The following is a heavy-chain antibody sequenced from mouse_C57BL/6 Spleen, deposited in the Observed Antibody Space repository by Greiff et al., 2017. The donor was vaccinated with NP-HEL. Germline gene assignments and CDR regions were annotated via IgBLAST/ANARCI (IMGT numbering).Heavy chain of an antibody. D-gene: IGHD2-3*01. J-gene: IGHJ1*03. CDR1: GYSITSGYY. CDR3: ASGGGDGYCYFDV. Sequence: VQLKESGPGLVKPSQSLSLTCSVTGYSITSGYYWNWIRQFPGNKLEWMGYISYDGSNNYNPSLKNRISITRDTSKNQFFLKLNSVTTEDTATYYCASGGGDGYCYFDVWGTGTTVTVSS. V-gene: IGHV3-6*01. CDR2: ISYDGSN.